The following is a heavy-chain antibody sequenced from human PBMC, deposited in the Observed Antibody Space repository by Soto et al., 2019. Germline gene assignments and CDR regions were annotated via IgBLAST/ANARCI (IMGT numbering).Heavy chain of an antibody. Sequence: VASVKVSCKASGGTFSSYAISWVRQAPGQGLEWMGGIIPIFGTANYAQKFQGRVTITADESTSTAYMELSSLRSGDTAMYYCAREGITMVRGVITPSFDYWGQGTLVTVSS. D-gene: IGHD3-10*01. CDR3: AREGITMVRGVITPSFDY. CDR1: GGTFSSYA. CDR2: IIPIFGTA. V-gene: IGHV1-69*13. J-gene: IGHJ4*02.